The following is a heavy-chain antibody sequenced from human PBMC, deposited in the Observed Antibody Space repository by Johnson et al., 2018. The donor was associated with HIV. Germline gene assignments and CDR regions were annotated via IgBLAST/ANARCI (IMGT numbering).Heavy chain of an antibody. CDR3: AMELWELIAFDI. J-gene: IGHJ3*02. V-gene: IGHV3-20*04. CDR2: IKWNGGGT. Sequence: VQLVESGGGVVRPGGSLRLSCAASEFTFDDYAMSWVRQVPGKGLEWVSGIKWNGGGTGYADSVKGRFTISRDNAKNSLYLQMNSLRAEDTALYYCAMELWELIAFDIWGQGTLVTVSS. CDR1: EFTFDDYA. D-gene: IGHD1-26*01.